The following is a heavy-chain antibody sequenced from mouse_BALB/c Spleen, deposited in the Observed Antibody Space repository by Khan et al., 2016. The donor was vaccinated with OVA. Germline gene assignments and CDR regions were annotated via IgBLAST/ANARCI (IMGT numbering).Heavy chain of an antibody. CDR3: ARDSGFGYCDV. D-gene: IGHD2-2*01. V-gene: IGHV3-5*02. CDR2: IFYSGSF. Sequence: EVQLQESGPGLVKPSQTVFLTCSVTGISITTGNYRWSWIRQFPGNKLEWLGFIFYSGSFTYNPSLTSRPTITRDTSKNQFFLEMNALTAEDTATYYCARDSGFGYCDVWGAGTTVTVSS. CDR1: GISITTGNYR. J-gene: IGHJ1*01.